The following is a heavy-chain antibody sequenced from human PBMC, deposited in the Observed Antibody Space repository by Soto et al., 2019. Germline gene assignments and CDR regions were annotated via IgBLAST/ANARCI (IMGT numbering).Heavy chain of an antibody. J-gene: IGHJ4*02. Sequence: QVQLVESGGGVVQPGRSLRLSCAASGFTFSSYGMHWVRQAPGKGLEWVAVIRYDGSNKYYADSVKGRFTISRDKSKNTLYRQMNSLRAEDTAVYYCAREASGSLTFDYWGQGTLVTVSS. D-gene: IGHD1-26*01. V-gene: IGHV3-33*01. CDR2: IRYDGSNK. CDR1: GFTFSSYG. CDR3: AREASGSLTFDY.